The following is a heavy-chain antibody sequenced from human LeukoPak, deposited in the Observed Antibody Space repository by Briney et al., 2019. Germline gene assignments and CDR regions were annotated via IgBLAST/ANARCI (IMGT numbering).Heavy chain of an antibody. CDR3: APHRDGSFPFDY. CDR2: ISSSATTI. V-gene: IGHV3-48*02. J-gene: IGHJ4*02. CDR1: GFTFSSYS. Sequence: GGSPRLSCAVSGFTFSSYSMNWVRQAPGKGLEWVSYISSSATTIYYADAVKGRFTISRDNAKNLLYLQMNSLRDEDTAVFYCAPHRDGSFPFDYWGQGTLVTVSS. D-gene: IGHD1-26*01.